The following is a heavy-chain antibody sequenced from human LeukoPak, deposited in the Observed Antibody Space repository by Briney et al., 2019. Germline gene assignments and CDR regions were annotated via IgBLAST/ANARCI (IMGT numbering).Heavy chain of an antibody. CDR2: TWYGGSNE. Sequence: GGSLRLSCAASGFTFSSYGMHWVRQAPGKGLEWVAVTWYGGSNEYYADSVKGRFTISRDNSKNTLYLQMNSLRAEDTAVYYCARDKGSSWYFYFDYWGQGTLVTVSS. CDR1: GFTFSSYG. V-gene: IGHV3-33*01. D-gene: IGHD6-13*01. CDR3: ARDKGSSWYFYFDY. J-gene: IGHJ4*02.